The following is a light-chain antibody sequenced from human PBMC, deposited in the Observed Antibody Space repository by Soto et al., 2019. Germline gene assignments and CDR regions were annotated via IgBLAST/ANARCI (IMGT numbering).Light chain of an antibody. CDR3: QQYGRPPYT. V-gene: IGKV3-20*01. CDR1: QSISSGY. J-gene: IGKJ2*01. Sequence: EIVLTQSPGTLSLSPGERATLSCRASQSISSGYLAWYQQKPGQAPRLLIYGASSRATGIPDRFSGSGSETDFTLTISGLEPEDFAVYYCQQYGRPPYTFGQGTRLEIK. CDR2: GAS.